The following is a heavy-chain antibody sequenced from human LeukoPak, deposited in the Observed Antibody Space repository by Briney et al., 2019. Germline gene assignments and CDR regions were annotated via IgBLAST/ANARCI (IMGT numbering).Heavy chain of an antibody. CDR1: GFTCSNAW. CDR3: TTREVAARHDAFDI. CDR2: IKSKTDGCTT. V-gene: IGHV3-15*01. D-gene: IGHD6-6*01. Sequence: PGGSLRLSCAASGFTCSNAWMSGVGQAPGKGMEWVGRIKSKTDGCTTDYAAPVKGRFTISIDDSTTTLYLQMNSLRTGDAAVYYCTTREVAARHDAFDIWGQGTMVTVSS. J-gene: IGHJ3*02.